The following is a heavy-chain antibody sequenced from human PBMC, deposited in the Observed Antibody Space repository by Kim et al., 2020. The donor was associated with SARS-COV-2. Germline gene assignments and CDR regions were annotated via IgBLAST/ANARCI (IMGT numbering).Heavy chain of an antibody. CDR1: GFTVSSNY. Sequence: GGSLRLSCAASGFTVSSNYMSWVRQAPGKGLEWVSVIYSGGSTYYADSVKGRFTISRDNSKNTLYLQMNSLRAEDTAVYYCASANFYVPYYYYYGMDVWGQGTTVTVSS. CDR3: ASANFYVPYYYYYGMDV. J-gene: IGHJ6*02. CDR2: IYSGGST. D-gene: IGHD3-10*02. V-gene: IGHV3-53*01.